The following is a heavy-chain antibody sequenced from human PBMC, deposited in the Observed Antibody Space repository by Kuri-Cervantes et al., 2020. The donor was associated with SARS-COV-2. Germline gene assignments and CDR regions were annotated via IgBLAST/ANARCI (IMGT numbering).Heavy chain of an antibody. D-gene: IGHD3-10*01. J-gene: IGHJ4*02. Sequence: ASVKVSCKASGYTFTSYDINWVRQATGQGLEWMGWMNPNSGNTGYAQKFQGRVTMTRNTSISTAYMELSNLRSEDTAVYYCARVTMVQGVGIDYWGQGTLVTVSS. CDR2: MNPNSGNT. V-gene: IGHV1-8*01. CDR3: ARVTMVQGVGIDY. CDR1: GYTFTSYD.